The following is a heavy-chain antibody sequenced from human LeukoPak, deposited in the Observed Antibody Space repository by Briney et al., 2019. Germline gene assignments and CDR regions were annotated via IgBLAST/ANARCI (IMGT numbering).Heavy chain of an antibody. J-gene: IGHJ5*02. CDR1: GFTFSSYW. D-gene: IGHD6-19*01. V-gene: IGHV3-7*04. Sequence: GGSLRLSCAASGFTFSSYWMSCVRQAPGKGLEWVANIKQDGSEKYYVDSVKGRFTISRDNAKNSLYLQMNSLRAEDTAVSYCARGGISVAQGWFDPWGQGTLVTVSS. CDR2: IKQDGSEK. CDR3: ARGGISVAQGWFDP.